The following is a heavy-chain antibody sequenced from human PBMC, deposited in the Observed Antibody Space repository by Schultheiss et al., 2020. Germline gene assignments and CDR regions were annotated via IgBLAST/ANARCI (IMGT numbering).Heavy chain of an antibody. D-gene: IGHD4-23*01. CDR1: GYTFNSYN. J-gene: IGHJ5*02. CDR2: ISTYNGNT. Sequence: ASVKVSCKASGYTFNSYNINWVRQAPGQGLEWMGWISTYNGNTKYAQKFQGRVTMTTDTSTSTASMELRSLSSGDTAVYYCARDQRSNSGFDPWGQGTLVTVSS. CDR3: ARDQRSNSGFDP. V-gene: IGHV1-18*01.